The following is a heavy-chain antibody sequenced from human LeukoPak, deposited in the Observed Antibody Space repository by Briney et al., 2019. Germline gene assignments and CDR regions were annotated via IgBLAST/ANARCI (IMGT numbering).Heavy chain of an antibody. Sequence: SETLSLTCAVSGVSISPYYWAWIRQPPGKGLEWIGYIHTSGSNNQYPSLKSRVTISVDKSKNHFSLRLTSVTAADTAVYYCARLSAAVHLGAFDLWGQGTMVAVSS. V-gene: IGHV4-4*09. D-gene: IGHD3-3*01. CDR2: IHTSGSN. CDR1: GVSISPYY. CDR3: ARLSAAVHLGAFDL. J-gene: IGHJ3*01.